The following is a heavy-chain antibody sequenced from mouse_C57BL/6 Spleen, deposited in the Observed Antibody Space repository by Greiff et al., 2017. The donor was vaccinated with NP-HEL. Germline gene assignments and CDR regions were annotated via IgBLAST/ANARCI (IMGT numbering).Heavy chain of an antibody. V-gene: IGHV1-82*01. CDR2: IYPGDGDT. J-gene: IGHJ2*01. Sequence: QVQLQQSGPELVKPGASVKISCKASGYAFSSSWMNWVKQRPGKGLEWIGRIYPGDGDTNYNGKFKGKATLTADKSSSTAYMQLSSLTSEDSAVYFCARRIDYDFDYWGQGTTLTVSS. CDR3: ARRIDYDFDY. CDR1: GYAFSSSW. D-gene: IGHD2-4*01.